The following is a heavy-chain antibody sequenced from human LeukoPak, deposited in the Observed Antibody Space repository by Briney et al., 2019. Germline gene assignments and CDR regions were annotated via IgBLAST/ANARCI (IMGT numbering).Heavy chain of an antibody. CDR2: IIPIFGIA. D-gene: IGHD3-22*01. J-gene: IGHJ5*02. CDR3: ARVGVYYDSSGYQRWFDP. CDR1: GGTFSSYA. V-gene: IGHV1-69*04. Sequence: GSSVKVSSKASGGTFSSYAISWVRQAPGQGREWMGRIIPIFGIANYAQKFQGRVTITADKSTSTAYMELSSLRSEDTAVYYCARVGVYYDSSGYQRWFDPWGQGTLVTVSS.